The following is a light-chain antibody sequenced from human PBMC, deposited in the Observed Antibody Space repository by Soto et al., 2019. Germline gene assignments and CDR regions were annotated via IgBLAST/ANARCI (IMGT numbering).Light chain of an antibody. Sequence: DIQMTQSPSTLSASVGDRVTIACRASETIYSFLAWYQQKPGKAPNLLMYKACTLESGVPSRFTGSGSGTEFTLTISSLQPDDFATYYCQQYRTYPITFGQGTRLEIK. V-gene: IGKV1-5*03. CDR1: ETIYSF. J-gene: IGKJ5*01. CDR2: KAC. CDR3: QQYRTYPIT.